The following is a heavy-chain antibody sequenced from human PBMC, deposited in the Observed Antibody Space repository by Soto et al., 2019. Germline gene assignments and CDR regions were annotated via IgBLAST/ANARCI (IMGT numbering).Heavy chain of an antibody. CDR2: ISSSSSYI. D-gene: IGHD3-22*01. J-gene: IGHJ3*02. Sequence: SLRLSCAASGFTFSSYSMNWVRQAPGKGLEWVSSISSSSSYIYYADSVKGRFTISRDNAKNSLYLQMNSLRAEDTAVYYCAITPFPVYYYDSSGYRGDAFDIWGQGTMVTVSS. CDR1: GFTFSSYS. CDR3: AITPFPVYYYDSSGYRGDAFDI. V-gene: IGHV3-21*01.